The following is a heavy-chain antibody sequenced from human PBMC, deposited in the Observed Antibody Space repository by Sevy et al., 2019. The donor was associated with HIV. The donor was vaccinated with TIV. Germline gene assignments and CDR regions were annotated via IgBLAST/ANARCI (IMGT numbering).Heavy chain of an antibody. CDR3: AKGLGMVQGALLSDDI. D-gene: IGHD3-10*01. J-gene: IGHJ3*02. CDR1: GFTFRSYG. V-gene: IGHV3-30*02. Sequence: GGSLRLSCAASGFTFRSYGMHWVRQPPGKGLEWVAFIRYDGSTKYYADSVKGRFTISRDNSKNTLYLQMNSLRGDDTSLYYCAKGLGMVQGALLSDDIWGQGTMVTVSS. CDR2: IRYDGSTK.